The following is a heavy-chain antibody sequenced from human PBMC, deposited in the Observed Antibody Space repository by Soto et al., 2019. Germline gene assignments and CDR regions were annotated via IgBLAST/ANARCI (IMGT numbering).Heavy chain of an antibody. D-gene: IGHD6-19*01. CDR3: ARGEIAVANRVGMDV. J-gene: IGHJ6*02. V-gene: IGHV1-69*06. Sequence: QVQLVQSGAEVKKPGSSVKVSCKASGGAFRSYTISWVRQAPGQGLEWLGGITHIFGAANYAQKFEARVTSSADNSKTTAYMALSNRTSEDTAGYYCARGEIAVANRVGMDVWGPWTMVIFSS. CDR1: GGAFRSYT. CDR2: ITHIFGAA.